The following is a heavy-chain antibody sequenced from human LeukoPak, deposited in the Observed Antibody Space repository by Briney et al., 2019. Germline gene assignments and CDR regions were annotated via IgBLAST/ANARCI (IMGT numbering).Heavy chain of an antibody. CDR3: ARGVEYSTGGTDY. Sequence: PGRSLRLSCAASGFTFSSYAMHWVRQAPGKGLEWVAVISYDGSNKYYADSVKGRFTISRDNSKNTLYLQMNSLRAEDTAVYYCARGVEYSTGGTDYWGQGTLVTVAS. CDR1: GFTFSSYA. V-gene: IGHV3-30-3*01. J-gene: IGHJ4*02. D-gene: IGHD1-14*01. CDR2: ISYDGSNK.